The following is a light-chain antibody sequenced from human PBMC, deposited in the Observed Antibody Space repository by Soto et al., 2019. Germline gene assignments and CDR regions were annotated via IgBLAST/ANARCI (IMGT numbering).Light chain of an antibody. CDR1: QGISSH. CDR3: QHLNGYPRALI. CDR2: AAS. V-gene: IGKV1-9*01. Sequence: DIQLTQSPASLSASLGDRVTISCRASQGISSHLAWYQQKPGKAPELLIYAASTLQSGVPSRFSGSGSGTEFNLTISSLQPEDFATYFCQHLNGYPRALILGGVTQVEIK. J-gene: IGKJ4*01.